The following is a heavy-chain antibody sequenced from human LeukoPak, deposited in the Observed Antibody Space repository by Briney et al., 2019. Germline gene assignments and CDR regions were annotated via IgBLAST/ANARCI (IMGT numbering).Heavy chain of an antibody. D-gene: IGHD3-22*01. CDR3: ARGHYDSRGYFGGMDV. CDR2: ISFDGSDA. CDR1: GFTFSGFW. Sequence: GGSLRLSCAASGFTFSGFWMHWVRQAPGKGLVWVSCISFDGSDATYADSVKGRFTISRDNAKNTLHLQMDSLTVEDTAVYYCARGHYDSRGYFGGMDVWAKGPRSPSP. J-gene: IGHJ6*02. V-gene: IGHV3-74*01.